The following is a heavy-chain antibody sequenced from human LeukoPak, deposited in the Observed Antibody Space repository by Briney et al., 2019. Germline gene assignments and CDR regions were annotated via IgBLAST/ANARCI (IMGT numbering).Heavy chain of an antibody. D-gene: IGHD2-2*01. J-gene: IGHJ4*02. V-gene: IGHV4-61*01. CDR1: GGSVTSDNYY. Sequence: SETLSLTCTVSGGSVTSDNYYWTWIRQPPGKGLEWFGYISYSGRATYNPSLKSRVTMSIDTSKNQFSLKLSSVTAADTAVYYCARDFCSSTSCHFDYWGQGTLVTVSS. CDR2: ISYSGRA. CDR3: ARDFCSSTSCHFDY.